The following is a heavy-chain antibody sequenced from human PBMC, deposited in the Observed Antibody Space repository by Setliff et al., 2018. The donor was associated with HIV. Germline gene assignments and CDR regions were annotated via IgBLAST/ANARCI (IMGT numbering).Heavy chain of an antibody. D-gene: IGHD3-10*01. Sequence: GGSLRLSCAASGFTFSSYGMHWVRQAPGKGLEWVAVISYDGSNKYYADSVKGRFTISRDNSKNTLYLQMNSLRAENTAVYYCAKFEKKYYYGSGSYFDWGQGTLVTVSS. CDR3: AKFEKKYYYGSGSYFD. V-gene: IGHV3-30*18. J-gene: IGHJ4*02. CDR1: GFTFSSYG. CDR2: ISYDGSNK.